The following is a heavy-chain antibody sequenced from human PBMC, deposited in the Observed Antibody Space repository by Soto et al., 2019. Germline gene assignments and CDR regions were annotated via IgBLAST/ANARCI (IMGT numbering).Heavy chain of an antibody. CDR2: ISGSGGIS. Sequence: PGGSLRLSCAASGFPFNSFAMSWVLRAPGRGLEWVSIISGSGGISYYSDSVRGRFTISRDNSKSTLYLQMNGLRDDDTAVYFCATRYSSGWSRYNWFGPWGQGTLVTVSS. J-gene: IGHJ5*02. V-gene: IGHV3-23*01. CDR3: ATRYSSGWSRYNWFGP. CDR1: GFPFNSFA. D-gene: IGHD6-19*01.